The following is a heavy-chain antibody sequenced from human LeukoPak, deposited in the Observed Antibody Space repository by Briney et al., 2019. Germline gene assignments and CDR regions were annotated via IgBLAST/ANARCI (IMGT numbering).Heavy chain of an antibody. Sequence: GASVKVSCKASGGTFSSYAISWVRQAPGQGLEWMGRIIPILGIANYAQKFQGRVTITADKSTSTAYMELSSLRSEDTAVYYCARSVRIAGGWELPGDWFDPWGQGTLVTVSS. D-gene: IGHD1-26*01. V-gene: IGHV1-69*04. CDR1: GGTFSSYA. CDR2: IIPILGIA. CDR3: ARSVRIAGGWELPGDWFDP. J-gene: IGHJ5*02.